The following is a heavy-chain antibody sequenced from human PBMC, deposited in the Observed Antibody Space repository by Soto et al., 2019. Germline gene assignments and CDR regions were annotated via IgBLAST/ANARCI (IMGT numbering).Heavy chain of an antibody. V-gene: IGHV2-70*01. CDR1: GFSLSTSGMC. CDR2: IDWDDDK. D-gene: IGHD6-19*01. CDR3: ARIRSLPLEQWLVPGYYYYYGMDV. Sequence: SGPTLVNPXQTLTLTCTFSGFSLSTSGMCVSWIRQPPGKALEWLALIDWDDDKYYSTSLKTRLTISKDTSKNQVVLTMTNMDPVDTATYYCARIRSLPLEQWLVPGYYYYYGMDVWGQGTTVTVSS. J-gene: IGHJ6*02.